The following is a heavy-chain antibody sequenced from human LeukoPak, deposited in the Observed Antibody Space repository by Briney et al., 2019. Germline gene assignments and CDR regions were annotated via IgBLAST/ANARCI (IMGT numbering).Heavy chain of an antibody. CDR2: VYYSGST. CDR1: GGSISSNNHY. V-gene: IGHV4-39*07. Sequence: PSETLSLTCSVSGGSISSNNHYWGWIRQPPGKGLEWIANVYYSGSTYYNPSLKSRVTISVDTSKNQFSLKLSSVTAADTAVYYCARGGFRYCSSTSCPPDAFDIWGQGTMVTVSS. D-gene: IGHD2-2*01. J-gene: IGHJ3*02. CDR3: ARGGFRYCSSTSCPPDAFDI.